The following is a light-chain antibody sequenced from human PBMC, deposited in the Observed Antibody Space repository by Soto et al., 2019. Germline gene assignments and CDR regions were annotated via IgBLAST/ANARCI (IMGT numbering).Light chain of an antibody. Sequence: QSVRTQPRSVSGSPGQSVTISCTGTSSDVGGYNYVSWYQQHPGKAPKLMIYDVSKRPSGVPDRLSGSKSGNTASLTISGLQAEDEADYYCCSYAGSYYYVFGTGTKVTVL. CDR3: CSYAGSYYYV. J-gene: IGLJ1*01. V-gene: IGLV2-11*01. CDR1: SSDVGGYNY. CDR2: DVS.